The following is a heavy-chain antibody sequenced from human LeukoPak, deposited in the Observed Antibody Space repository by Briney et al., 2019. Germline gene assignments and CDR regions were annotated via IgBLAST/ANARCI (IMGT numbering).Heavy chain of an antibody. V-gene: IGHV3-33*01. Sequence: GGSLRLSCAASGFIFRNYAMHWVRQAPAKGLEWVAVIWYDGSNKYYADSVKGRFTISRDNSKNTLYLQMNSLTAEATSLCYCARGVTTVDYWGQGTLVTVSP. CDR1: GFIFRNYA. CDR2: IWYDGSNK. CDR3: ARGVTTVDY. J-gene: IGHJ4*02. D-gene: IGHD4-17*01.